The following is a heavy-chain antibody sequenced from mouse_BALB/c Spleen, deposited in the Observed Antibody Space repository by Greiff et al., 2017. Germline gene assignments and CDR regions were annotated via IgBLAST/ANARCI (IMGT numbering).Heavy chain of an antibody. CDR2: IDPGNGST. CDR3: ASSLRTMDY. V-gene: IGHV1S132*01. J-gene: IGHJ4*01. CDR1: GYIFTSYW. Sequence: QVQLQQSGAGLVRPGASVKLSCKTSGYIFTSYWIHWVRQRSGQGLEWIARIDPGNGSTYYNEKFKGKATLTADKSSSTEYMQLSSLKSEDSAVYFSASSLRTMDYWGQGTSVTVSS.